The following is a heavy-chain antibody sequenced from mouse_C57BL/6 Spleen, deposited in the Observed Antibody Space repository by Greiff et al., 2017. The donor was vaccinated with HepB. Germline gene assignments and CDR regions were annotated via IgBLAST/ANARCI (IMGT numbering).Heavy chain of an antibody. CDR3: ARAIYSRDYFDY. CDR2: IYPRSGNT. J-gene: IGHJ2*01. D-gene: IGHD2-12*01. CDR1: GYTFTSYG. V-gene: IGHV1-81*01. Sequence: QVQLQQSGAELARPGASVKLSCKASGYTFTSYGISWVKQRTGQGLEWIGEIYPRSGNTYYNEKFKGKAILTADKSSSTAYMELRSLTSEDSAVYFCARAIYSRDYFDYWGQGTTLTVSS.